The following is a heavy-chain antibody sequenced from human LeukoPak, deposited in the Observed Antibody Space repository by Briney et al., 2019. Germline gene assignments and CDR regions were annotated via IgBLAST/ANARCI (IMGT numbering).Heavy chain of an antibody. CDR2: IGGDGSST. Sequence: GGSLRLSCAASGFTFSGYWMHWVRQVPGKGLVWVSRIGGDGSSTNYADSVKGRFTISRDNAKNSLYLQMNSLRAEDTAVYYCARFALKTPPTDWGQGTLVTVSS. CDR3: ARFALKTPPTD. J-gene: IGHJ4*02. V-gene: IGHV3-74*01. CDR1: GFTFSGYW.